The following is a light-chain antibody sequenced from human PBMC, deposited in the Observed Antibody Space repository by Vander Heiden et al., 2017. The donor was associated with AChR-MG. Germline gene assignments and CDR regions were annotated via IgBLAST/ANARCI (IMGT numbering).Light chain of an antibody. Sequence: QSVLTQPPSVSAAPGQTVSISCSGNSPNIGENYVACVQQFPELAPKYPIYDNRKRASGIPCRFSGSKSGTSATLAITGLQTGDEADYYCVTWDSSLTPWVFGGGTKLTVL. CDR3: VTWDSSLTPWV. CDR2: DNR. V-gene: IGLV1-51*01. J-gene: IGLJ3*02. CDR1: SPNIGENY.